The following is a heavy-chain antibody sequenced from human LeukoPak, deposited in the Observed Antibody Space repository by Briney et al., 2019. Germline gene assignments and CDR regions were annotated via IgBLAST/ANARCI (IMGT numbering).Heavy chain of an antibody. V-gene: IGHV4-34*01. D-gene: IGHD3-10*01. CDR2: INHSGST. CDR1: GGSFSGYY. Sequence: SETLSLTCAVYGGSFSGYYWSWIRQPPGKGLEWIGEINHSGSTNCNPSLKSRVTISVDTSKNQFSLKLSSVTAADTAVYYCAREGYYGSGRLTDYWGQGTLVTVSS. CDR3: AREGYYGSGRLTDY. J-gene: IGHJ4*02.